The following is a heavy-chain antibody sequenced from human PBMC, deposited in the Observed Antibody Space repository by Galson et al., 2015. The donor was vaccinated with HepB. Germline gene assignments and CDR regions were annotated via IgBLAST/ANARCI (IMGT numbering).Heavy chain of an antibody. Sequence: QSGAEVKKPGESLKISCKASGYTFTSYYMHWVRQAPGQGLEWMGIINPSGGSTSYAQKFQGRVTMTRDTSTSTVYMELSSLRSEDTAVYYCARDPRGYYDSSGYYYRDQAPNWFDPWGQGTLVTVSS. V-gene: IGHV1-46*01. D-gene: IGHD3-22*01. CDR2: INPSGGST. CDR1: GYTFTSYY. CDR3: ARDPRGYYDSSGYYYRDQAPNWFDP. J-gene: IGHJ5*02.